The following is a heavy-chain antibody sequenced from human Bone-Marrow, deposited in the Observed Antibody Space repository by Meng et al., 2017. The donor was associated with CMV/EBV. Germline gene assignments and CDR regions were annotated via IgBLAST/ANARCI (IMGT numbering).Heavy chain of an antibody. V-gene: IGHV3-30*02. CDR1: GGSISSSNW. CDR2: IRYDGSNK. D-gene: IGHD2/OR15-2a*01. Sequence: GGSLRLSCAVSGGSISSSNWWSWVRQAPGKGLEWVAFIRYDGSNKYYADSVKGRFTISRDNSKNTLYLQMNSLRAEDTAVYYCAKPFYNWFDPWGQGTLVTVSS. CDR3: AKPFYNWFDP. J-gene: IGHJ5*02.